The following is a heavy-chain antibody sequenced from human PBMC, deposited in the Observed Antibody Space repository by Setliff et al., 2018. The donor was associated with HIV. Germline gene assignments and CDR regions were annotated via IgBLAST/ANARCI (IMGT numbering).Heavy chain of an antibody. CDR3: ARHNFWSVLYNWPDP. CDR2: LHRDGGT. Sequence: GGSLRLSCAVSGFNVTDNYMTWVRQAPGKGLEWVSILHRDGGTYSADSVKGRFTISRDNSKNTLYLRMNNLRVDDTAVYYCARHNFWSVLYNWPDPWGQGTLVTVSS. V-gene: IGHV3-53*01. D-gene: IGHD3-3*01. CDR1: GFNVTDNY. J-gene: IGHJ5*02.